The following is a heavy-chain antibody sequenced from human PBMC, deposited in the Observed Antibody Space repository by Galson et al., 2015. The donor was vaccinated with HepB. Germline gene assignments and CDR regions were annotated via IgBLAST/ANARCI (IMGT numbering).Heavy chain of an antibody. CDR2: IIPMFGTT. J-gene: IGHJ3*01. CDR1: GGTFSNYA. CDR3: ARDSTPISTVILSAFDV. Sequence: SVKVSCKASGGTFSNYAITWVRQAPGQGLEWMGGIIPMFGTTNYAQKFQGRVTITADESTSTAYMEMSSLRSKDTAVYYCARDSTPISTVILSAFDVWGQGTMVTVSS. V-gene: IGHV1-69*13. D-gene: IGHD2/OR15-2a*01.